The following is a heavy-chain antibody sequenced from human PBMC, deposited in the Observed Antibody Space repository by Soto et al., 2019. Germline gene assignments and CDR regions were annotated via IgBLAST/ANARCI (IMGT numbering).Heavy chain of an antibody. J-gene: IGHJ4*02. Sequence: HITLRESGPTRVRPTQTLSLTCTFSGFSLHTSGVGVGWIRQPPGKALEWLALIYWDDDTRYSPSLKSRLSITKDTSENQVVLIMTNMDPVDTATYYCAYRALYTGSYWDGGYFDSWGQGPLITVSS. D-gene: IGHD1-26*01. CDR1: GFSLHTSGVG. CDR2: IYWDDDT. CDR3: AYRALYTGSYWDGGYFDS. V-gene: IGHV2-5*02.